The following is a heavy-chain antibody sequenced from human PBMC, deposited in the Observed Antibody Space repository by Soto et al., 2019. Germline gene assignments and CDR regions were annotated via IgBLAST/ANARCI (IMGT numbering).Heavy chain of an antibody. V-gene: IGHV3-48*02. J-gene: IGHJ4*02. CDR1: GFIFSSHS. CDR3: AREGYYDSSSPFHN. CDR2: ISSSSSTI. D-gene: IGHD3-22*01. Sequence: EVQLVESGGNLVQPGGSLRVSCAASGFIFSSHSMNWVRQAPGKGLEWVSYISSSSSTIYYADSVKGRFTISRDNAKNSLYLQMNSLKDEDTAVYYCAREGYYDSSSPFHNWGQGTLDTVSS.